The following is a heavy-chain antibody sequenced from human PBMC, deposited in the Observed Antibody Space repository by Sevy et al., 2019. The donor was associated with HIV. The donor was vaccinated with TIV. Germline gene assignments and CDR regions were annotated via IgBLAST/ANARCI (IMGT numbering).Heavy chain of an antibody. CDR2: ISFDGGNK. V-gene: IGHV3-30-3*01. D-gene: IGHD5-12*01. Sequence: GGSLRLSCAASGFSLGDYAIHWARQGPVKGLEWLPVISFDGGNKYYADSVKGRFTISRENSKNTVSLQMNSLRPDDTALCYCARGPYNSGLRLDFWGRGILVTVSS. CDR3: ARGPYNSGLRLDF. CDR1: GFSLGDYA. J-gene: IGHJ4*02.